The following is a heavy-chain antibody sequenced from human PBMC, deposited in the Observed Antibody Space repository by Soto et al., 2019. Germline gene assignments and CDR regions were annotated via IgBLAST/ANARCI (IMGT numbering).Heavy chain of an antibody. V-gene: IGHV4-59*01. J-gene: IGHJ6*02. CDR1: GASSSSYY. CDR3: AKLLYASTFYYYGMDV. Sequence: QVQLQESGPGLVKPSETLSLTCTVSGASSSSYYWSWIRQPPGKGLEYIGYIFYSGTTNYNPSLRSXVXMXXDTSKNQFSLKLSSVTAADTAVYYCAKLLYASTFYYYGMDVWGQGTTVTVSS. CDR2: IFYSGTT. D-gene: IGHD2-2*01.